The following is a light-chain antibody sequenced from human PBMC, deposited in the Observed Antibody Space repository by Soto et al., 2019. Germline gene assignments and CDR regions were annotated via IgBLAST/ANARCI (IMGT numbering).Light chain of an antibody. CDR3: HQSYDIPT. Sequence: DIQMTQSPSSLSASVGDRVTITGRARHNINSYLNWYQQKPGKAPKLLIYAASSLQSGVPSRFSGSGSGTDFTLTVSSLQPEDFATYYCHQSYDIPTFGQGTRLEIK. J-gene: IGKJ5*01. CDR2: AAS. V-gene: IGKV1-39*01. CDR1: HNINSY.